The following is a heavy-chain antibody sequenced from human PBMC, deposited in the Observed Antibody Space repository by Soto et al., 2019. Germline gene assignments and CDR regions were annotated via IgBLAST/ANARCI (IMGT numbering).Heavy chain of an antibody. Sequence: QVQLVESGGGLVKPGGSLRLYCVASGFTFSDYYMTWIRQAPGKGLEWISFISTTTNYAKYADSVKGRFTISRDNAKNSLYLQMNSLRAEDTAVYYCARVGVSGVDYWGQGTLVTVSS. CDR1: GFTFSDYY. CDR3: ARVGVSGVDY. D-gene: IGHD6-19*01. CDR2: ISTTTNYA. V-gene: IGHV3-11*05. J-gene: IGHJ4*02.